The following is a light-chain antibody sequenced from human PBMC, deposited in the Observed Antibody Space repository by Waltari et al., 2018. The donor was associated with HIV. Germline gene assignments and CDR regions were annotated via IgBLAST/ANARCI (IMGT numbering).Light chain of an antibody. Sequence: DIQMTQSPSSLSASVGDRVTVTCQASQDISNYLNWYQQNPGKAPKLLIYDASNLETGVPSRVSGGGSGTDFTFTISSLQPEDIATYYCQQYDNLPYTFGQGTKLEIK. V-gene: IGKV1-33*01. CDR2: DAS. CDR3: QQYDNLPYT. J-gene: IGKJ2*01. CDR1: QDISNY.